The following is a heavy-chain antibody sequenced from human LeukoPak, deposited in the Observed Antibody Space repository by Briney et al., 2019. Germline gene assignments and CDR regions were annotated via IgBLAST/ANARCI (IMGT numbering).Heavy chain of an antibody. CDR3: ASARATDYYYYYMDV. J-gene: IGHJ6*03. D-gene: IGHD5-24*01. V-gene: IGHV4-59*01. Sequence: ASETLSLTCTVSGGSISSYYWSWIRQPPGKGLEWIGYIYYSGSTNYNPSLKSRVTTSVDTSKNQFSLKLSSVTAADTAVYYCASARATDYYYYYMDVWGKGTTVTVSS. CDR1: GGSISSYY. CDR2: IYYSGST.